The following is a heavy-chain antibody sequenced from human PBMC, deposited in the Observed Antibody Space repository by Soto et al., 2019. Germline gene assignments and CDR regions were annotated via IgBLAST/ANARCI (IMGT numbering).Heavy chain of an antibody. J-gene: IGHJ6*02. CDR2: TTYDGGIK. CDR1: GFRFSSYG. Sequence: GGSLIHCYAASGFRFSSYGMEGVRLAPGKGLEWVAATTYDGGIKHYVDSVKGRFTISRDNSKNTLYLQMNSLRVEDTATYYCAGALENPYFYYGLNVWGQGTTVTVSS. D-gene: IGHD1-1*01. CDR3: AGALENPYFYYGLNV. V-gene: IGHV3-30*03.